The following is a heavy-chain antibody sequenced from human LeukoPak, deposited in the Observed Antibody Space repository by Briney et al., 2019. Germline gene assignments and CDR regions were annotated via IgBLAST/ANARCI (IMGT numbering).Heavy chain of an antibody. J-gene: IGHJ3*01. D-gene: IGHD3-10*01. CDR3: ARSPRGSGSSTLLGVAFDL. CDR2: IKQDGGEI. Sequence: GGSLRLSCAASGFTFSSYWMSWVRQAPGKGLEWVTNIKQDGGEIYYVDSVKGRFSISRDDAKNSLYLQMNNLRAEDTAVYYCARSPRGSGSSTLLGVAFDLWGHGTKVTVSS. CDR1: GFTFSSYW. V-gene: IGHV3-7*01.